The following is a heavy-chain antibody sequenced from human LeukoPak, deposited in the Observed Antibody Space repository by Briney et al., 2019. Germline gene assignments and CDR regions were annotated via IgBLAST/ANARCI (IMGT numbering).Heavy chain of an antibody. CDR1: GYTFTIYY. J-gene: IGHJ4*02. CDR2: INPSGGST. CDR3: ARDESSGSSGRACLY. V-gene: IGHV1-46*04. D-gene: IGHD1-26*01. Sequence: ASVKVSCTASGYTFTIYYIHWVRQAPGQGLEWMGIINPSGGSTSYAQKLQGRVTMTRDTSTSTVYMELSSLRSEDTAVYYCARDESSGSSGRACLYWGQGTLVTVSS.